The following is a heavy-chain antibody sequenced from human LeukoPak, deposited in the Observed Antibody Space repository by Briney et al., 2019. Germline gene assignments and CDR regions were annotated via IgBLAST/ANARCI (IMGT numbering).Heavy chain of an antibody. CDR2: IYGGGNT. Sequence: GGSLRLSCAASGFTVSSIDMSWVRQAPGKGLEWISVIYGGGNTRYYADSVKGRFTISRVNSKNTLYLQMNSLRAEDTAVYYCAKENYGDSTGGRFQHWGQGTLVTVSS. CDR1: GFTVSSID. V-gene: IGHV3-53*01. D-gene: IGHD4-17*01. J-gene: IGHJ1*01. CDR3: AKENYGDSTGGRFQH.